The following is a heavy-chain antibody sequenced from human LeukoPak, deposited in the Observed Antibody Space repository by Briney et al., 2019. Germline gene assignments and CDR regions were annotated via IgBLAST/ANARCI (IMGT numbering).Heavy chain of an antibody. CDR3: ARGQDSSSWYTWFDP. V-gene: IGHV4-31*11. J-gene: IGHJ5*02. D-gene: IGHD6-13*01. Sequence: PSQTLSLTCAVSGGSISSGGYYWSWIRQHPGKGLEWIGYIYYSGSTYYNPSLKSRVTISVDTSKNQFSLKLSSVTAADTAVYYCARGQDSSSWYTWFDPWGQGTLVTVSS. CDR2: IYYSGST. CDR1: GGSISSGGYY.